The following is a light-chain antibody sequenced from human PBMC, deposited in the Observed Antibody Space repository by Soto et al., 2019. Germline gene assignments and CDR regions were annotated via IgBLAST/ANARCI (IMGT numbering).Light chain of an antibody. CDR3: QQYQNSPRT. J-gene: IGKJ1*01. Sequence: EIVLTQSPGTLSLSPGQRATLSCRASQSVSRSYLAWYQQKPGQAPRLLIYGASTRATGIPDRFSGSGSGTDFTLTISRLEPEDFAVYYCQQYQNSPRTFGQGTKVDIK. V-gene: IGKV3-20*01. CDR1: QSVSRSY. CDR2: GAS.